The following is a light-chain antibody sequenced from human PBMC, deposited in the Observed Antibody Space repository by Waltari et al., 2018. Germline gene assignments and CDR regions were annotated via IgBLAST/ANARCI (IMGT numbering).Light chain of an antibody. CDR1: SSNIGNNY. Sequence: QSVLTQPPSVSAAPGQKVTISCSGSSSNIGNNYVSWYQQLPGKAPKLLIYEDDKRPSGIPGRFSGSKSGTSATLGITGLQTGDEADYYCATWDSFLDAAVFAGGTQLTVL. V-gene: IGLV1-51*02. CDR3: ATWDSFLDAAV. CDR2: EDD. J-gene: IGLJ7*01.